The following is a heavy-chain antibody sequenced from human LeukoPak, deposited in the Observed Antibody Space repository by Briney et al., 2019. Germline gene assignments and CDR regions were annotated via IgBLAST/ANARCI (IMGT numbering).Heavy chain of an antibody. D-gene: IGHD2-21*02. Sequence: GGSLRLSCAASGFTFSDYYMSWIRQAPGKGLERVSYISSSGSTIYYADSVKGRLTISRDNAKNSLYLQMNSLRAEDTAVYYCARASLVTAGWFGPWGQGTLVTVSS. J-gene: IGHJ5*02. CDR2: ISSSGSTI. V-gene: IGHV3-11*01. CDR1: GFTFSDYY. CDR3: ARASLVTAGWFGP.